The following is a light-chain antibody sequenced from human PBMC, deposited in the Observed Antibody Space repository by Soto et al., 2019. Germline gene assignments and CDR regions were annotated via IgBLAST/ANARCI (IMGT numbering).Light chain of an antibody. CDR1: SSDVGAYKY. Sequence: QSALTQPRSVSGSPGQSVTISCTGTSSDVGAYKYVSWYQQHPGKAPKVVIYDVSKRPSGVPDRFSGSKSGSTASLTISGLQAEDEADYYCCSHAGSYTYVFGTGTKLTVL. J-gene: IGLJ1*01. V-gene: IGLV2-11*01. CDR2: DVS. CDR3: CSHAGSYTYV.